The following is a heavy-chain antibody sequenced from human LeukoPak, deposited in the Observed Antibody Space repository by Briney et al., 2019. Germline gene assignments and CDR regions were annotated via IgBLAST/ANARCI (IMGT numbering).Heavy chain of an antibody. Sequence: GGSLRLSCAASGFTFSSYAMSWVRQAPGKGLVWVSRINSDGSSTSYADSVKGRFTVSRDNAKNTLYLQMNSLRAEDTAVYYCARESERYGSGSYYSLFDYWGQGTLVTVSS. D-gene: IGHD3-10*01. CDR2: INSDGSST. V-gene: IGHV3-74*01. CDR1: GFTFSSYA. CDR3: ARESERYGSGSYYSLFDY. J-gene: IGHJ4*02.